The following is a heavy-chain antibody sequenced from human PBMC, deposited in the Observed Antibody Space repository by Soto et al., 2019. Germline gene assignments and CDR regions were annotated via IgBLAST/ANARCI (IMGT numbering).Heavy chain of an antibody. J-gene: IGHJ6*03. D-gene: IGHD2-15*01. V-gene: IGHV3-23*01. CDR2: ISGSGGSA. CDR3: AKGWYYYYYMDV. CDR1: GFTFNNYA. Sequence: GGSLRLSCAASGFTFNNYAMSWVRQAPGKGLEWVSAISGSGGSAYYADSVKGRFTISRDNSKNTLFLQMNSLRAEDTAVYYCAKGWYYYYYMDVWGKGTTVTVSS.